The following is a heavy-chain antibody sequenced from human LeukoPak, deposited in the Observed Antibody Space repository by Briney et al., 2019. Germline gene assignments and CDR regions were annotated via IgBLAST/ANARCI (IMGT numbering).Heavy chain of an antibody. D-gene: IGHD5-24*01. J-gene: IGHJ4*02. Sequence: GGSLRLSCAASGFTFSDYYMSWIRQAPGKGLEWVSYISSSGSTIYYADSVKGRFTISRDNAKNSLYLQMNSLRAEDTAVYYCASAMATEFFDYWGQGTLVTVSS. CDR1: GFTFSDYY. V-gene: IGHV3-11*04. CDR2: ISSSGSTI. CDR3: ASAMATEFFDY.